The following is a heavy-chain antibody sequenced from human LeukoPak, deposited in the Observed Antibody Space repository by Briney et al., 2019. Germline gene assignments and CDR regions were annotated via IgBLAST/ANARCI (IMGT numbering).Heavy chain of an antibody. CDR3: ARGWRAAAYFDY. V-gene: IGHV3-30-3*01. CDR2: ISYDGSNK. CDR1: GFTFSSYA. J-gene: IGHJ4*02. Sequence: GGSLRLSCAASGFTFSSYAMHWVRQAPGKGLEWVAVISYDGSNKYYADSVKGRFTISRDNSKNTLYLQMNSLRAEDTAVYYCARGWRAAAYFDYWGQGTLVTVSS. D-gene: IGHD6-25*01.